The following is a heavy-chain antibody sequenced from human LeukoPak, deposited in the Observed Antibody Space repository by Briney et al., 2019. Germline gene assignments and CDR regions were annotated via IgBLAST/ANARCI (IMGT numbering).Heavy chain of an antibody. CDR1: GFTFSSYG. Sequence: GGSLRLSCAASGFTFSSYGMHWVRQAPGKGLEWVAVISYDGSNKYYADSVKGQFTISRDNSKNTLYLQMNSLRAADTAVYYCAKHTSYYYYYMDVWGKGTTVTVSS. CDR3: AKHTSYYYYYMDV. CDR2: ISYDGSNK. J-gene: IGHJ6*03. D-gene: IGHD3-3*01. V-gene: IGHV3-30*18.